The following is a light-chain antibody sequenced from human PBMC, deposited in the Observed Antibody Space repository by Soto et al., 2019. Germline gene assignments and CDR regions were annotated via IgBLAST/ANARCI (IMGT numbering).Light chain of an antibody. CDR1: TSNIGSQY. CDR2: RND. Sequence: QSVLTQPPSASGTPGQRVTISCSGSTSNIGSQYVYWYQQVPGTAPKLLFYRNDQRPSGVPDRFSVSKSGTSTSLAISGLRSEDEADYYCAAWDDSLRGRVFGGGTKLTVL. CDR3: AAWDDSLRGRV. V-gene: IGLV1-47*01. J-gene: IGLJ3*02.